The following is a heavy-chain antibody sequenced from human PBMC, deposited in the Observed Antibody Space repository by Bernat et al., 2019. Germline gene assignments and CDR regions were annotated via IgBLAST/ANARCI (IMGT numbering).Heavy chain of an antibody. CDR2: ISRSGGST. Sequence: EVQLLESGGGLVQPGGSLRLSCAASGFTFSSYAMSWVRQAPGKGLEWVSAISRSGGSTCYADSRKGEFTITRENTKNKLYLKMNILRAEDTAVYYCARMPIYGDYVIGCAFDIWGQGTMVTVSS. V-gene: IGHV3-23*01. CDR1: GFTFSSYA. CDR3: ARMPIYGDYVIGCAFDI. D-gene: IGHD4-17*01. J-gene: IGHJ3*02.